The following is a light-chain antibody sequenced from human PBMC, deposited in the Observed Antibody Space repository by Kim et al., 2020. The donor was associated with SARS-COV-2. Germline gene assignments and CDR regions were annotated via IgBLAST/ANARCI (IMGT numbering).Light chain of an antibody. CDR2: YAS. J-gene: IGKJ4*01. Sequence: VTPKEQVTITCRASQNIGSSLHWYQQKAGQSPKLLIKYASQSISGVPSRFSGSGSGTDFTLTINSLEPEDAAAYYCHQSGSLPFTFGGGTKVDIK. CDR3: HQSGSLPFT. CDR1: QNIGSS. V-gene: IGKV6D-21*02.